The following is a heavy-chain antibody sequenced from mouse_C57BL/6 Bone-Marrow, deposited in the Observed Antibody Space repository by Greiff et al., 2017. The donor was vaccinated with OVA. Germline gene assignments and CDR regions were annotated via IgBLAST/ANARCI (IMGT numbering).Heavy chain of an antibody. CDR2: FHPYNDDT. D-gene: IGHD1-1*01. V-gene: IGHV1-47*01. CDR3: ARGDYYGMGFAC. Sequence: VKLMESGAELVKPGASVKMSCKASGYTFTTYPIEWMKQNHGKSLEWIGNFHPYNDDTKYNEKFKGKATLTVEKSSSTIYLELSRLTSDDSAVYYCARGDYYGMGFACWDQGTLVTVSA. CDR1: GYTFTTYP. J-gene: IGHJ3*01.